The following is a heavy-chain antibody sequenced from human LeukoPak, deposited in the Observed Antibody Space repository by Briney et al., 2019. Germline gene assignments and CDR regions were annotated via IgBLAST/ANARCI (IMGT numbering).Heavy chain of an antibody. D-gene: IGHD3-10*02. CDR1: GFTFSDYY. Sequence: GGSLRLSCAASGFTFSDYYMTWIRQAPGKGLVWVSRINSDGSSTSYADSVKGRFTISRDNAKNSLYLQMNSLRAEDTAVYYCAELGITMIGGVWGKGTTVTISS. J-gene: IGHJ6*04. V-gene: IGHV3-74*01. CDR3: AELGITMIGGV. CDR2: INSDGSST.